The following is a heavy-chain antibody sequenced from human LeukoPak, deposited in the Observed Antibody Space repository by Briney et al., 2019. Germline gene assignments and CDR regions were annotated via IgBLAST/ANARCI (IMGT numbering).Heavy chain of an antibody. V-gene: IGHV4-34*01. CDR1: GGSFSGYY. D-gene: IGHD2-15*01. Sequence: PSETLSLTCAVYGGSFSGYYWSWIRQPPGKGLEWIGEINHSGSTNYNPSLKSRVTISVDTSKNQFSLKLSSVTAADTAVYYCARHFGRARSAFDIWGQGTMVTVSS. J-gene: IGHJ3*02. CDR2: INHSGST. CDR3: ARHFGRARSAFDI.